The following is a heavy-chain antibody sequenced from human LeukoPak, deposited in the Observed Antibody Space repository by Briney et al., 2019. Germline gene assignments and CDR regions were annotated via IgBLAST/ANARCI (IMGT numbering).Heavy chain of an antibody. V-gene: IGHV5-51*01. J-gene: IGHJ6*04. Sequence: GESLKISCKGSGYSFTSYWIGWVRQMPGKGLEWMGIIYPGDSDIRYSPSFQGQVTISADKSISTAYLQWSSLKASDTAMYYCASGSSPFYYGMDVWGKGTTVTVSS. D-gene: IGHD2-2*01. CDR3: ASGSSPFYYGMDV. CDR2: IYPGDSDI. CDR1: GYSFTSYW.